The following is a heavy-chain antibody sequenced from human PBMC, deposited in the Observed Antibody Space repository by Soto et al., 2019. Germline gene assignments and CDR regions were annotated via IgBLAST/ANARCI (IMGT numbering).Heavy chain of an antibody. CDR3: AKDPTGSNDY. J-gene: IGHJ4*02. CDR2: ISYDGSNK. V-gene: IGHV3-30*18. CDR1: GFTFSSYG. Sequence: LRLSCAASGFTFSSYGMHWVRQAPGKGLEWVAVISYDGSNKYYADSVKGRFTISRDNSKNTLYLQMNSLRAEDTAVYYCAKDPTGSNDYWGQGTLVTVSS. D-gene: IGHD3-9*01.